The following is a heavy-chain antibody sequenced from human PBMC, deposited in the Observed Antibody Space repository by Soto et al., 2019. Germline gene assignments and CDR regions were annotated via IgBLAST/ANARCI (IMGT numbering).Heavy chain of an antibody. J-gene: IGHJ6*02. D-gene: IGHD6-13*01. V-gene: IGHV6-1*01. CDR2: TYYRSKWYN. CDR1: GDSVSSNSAA. Sequence: PSQTLSLTCAISGDSVSSNSAAWNWIRQSPSRGLEWLGRTYYRSKWYNDYAVSVKSRITINPDTSKNQFSLQLNSVTPEDTAVYYCERDVELVRYYDYYGMDVWGQGTTVNVSS. CDR3: ERDVELVRYYDYYGMDV.